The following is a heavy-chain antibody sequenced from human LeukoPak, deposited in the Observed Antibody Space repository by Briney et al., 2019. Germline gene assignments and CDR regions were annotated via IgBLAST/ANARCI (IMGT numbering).Heavy chain of an antibody. CDR3: AGGSSSWYGYYYMDV. Sequence: GGSLRLSCAASGFTFDDYAMHWVRQAPGKGLEWVSGISWNSGSIGYADSVKGRFTISRDNAKNSLYLQMNSLRAEDTALYYWAGGSSSWYGYYYMDVWGKGTTVTVSS. J-gene: IGHJ6*03. D-gene: IGHD6-13*01. V-gene: IGHV3-9*01. CDR1: GFTFDDYA. CDR2: ISWNSGSI.